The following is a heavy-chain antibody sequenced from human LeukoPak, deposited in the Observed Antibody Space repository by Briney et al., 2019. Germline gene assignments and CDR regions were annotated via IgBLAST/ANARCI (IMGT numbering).Heavy chain of an antibody. V-gene: IGHV3-48*01. CDR3: ARDISA. Sequence: PGGSLRLSCAGSGFTFSGYSINWVRQAPGKGLEWVSFISSSGSDIYYADSVKGRFTISRDNAKNSLYLQMNSLRAEDTAVYYCARDISAWGQGTLVTVSS. CDR2: ISSSGSDI. J-gene: IGHJ4*02. CDR1: GFTFSGYS.